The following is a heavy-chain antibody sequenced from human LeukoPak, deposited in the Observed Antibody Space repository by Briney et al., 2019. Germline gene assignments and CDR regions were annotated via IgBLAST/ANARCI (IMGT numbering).Heavy chain of an antibody. CDR2: INGEGSRI. J-gene: IGHJ6*02. V-gene: IGHV3-74*01. CDR1: GFNLRTYW. CDR3: ARDPGYYYYGMDV. Sequence: GGSLRLSCAVTGFNLRTYWIHWVRHSPGRGLEWVARINGEGSRISYADSVRGRFTITRDNAKNTAYLQMNSLRAEDTALYYCARDPGYYYYGMDVWGQGTPVVVSS.